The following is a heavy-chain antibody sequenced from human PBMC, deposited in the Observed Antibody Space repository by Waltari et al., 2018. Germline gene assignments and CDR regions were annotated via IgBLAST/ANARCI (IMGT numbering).Heavy chain of an antibody. D-gene: IGHD3-3*01. CDR1: GFIFSGYS. J-gene: IGHJ6*02. CDR2: ISSSSSYI. CDR3: ACLLELLYKESYYYGMDV. Sequence: EVLLVESGGGLVKPGGSLRLSCAASGFIFSGYSMNWLRQAPGKGLEWVSSISSSSSYIYYADSVKGRFTISRDNAKNSLYLQMNSLRAEDTAVYYCACLLELLYKESYYYGMDVWGQGTTVTVSS. V-gene: IGHV3-21*01.